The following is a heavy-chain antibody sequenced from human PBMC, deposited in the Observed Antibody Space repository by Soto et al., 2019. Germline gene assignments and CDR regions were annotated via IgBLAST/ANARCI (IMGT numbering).Heavy chain of an antibody. Sequence: QVQLVQSGAEVKKPGSSVKVSCKASGGNFSSYAISWVRQAPGQGLEWMGGIIPIFGTANYAQKFQGRVTITADESTSTDYMELSSLGSEYTAVYYCARVVWSGQWVLRFDPLGQGTLVTVSS. CDR1: GGNFSSYA. J-gene: IGHJ5*02. CDR3: ARVVWSGQWVLRFDP. V-gene: IGHV1-69*12. CDR2: IIPIFGTA. D-gene: IGHD3-3*01.